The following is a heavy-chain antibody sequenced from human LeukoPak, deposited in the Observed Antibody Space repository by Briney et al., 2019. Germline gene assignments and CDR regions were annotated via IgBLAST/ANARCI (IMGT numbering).Heavy chain of an antibody. CDR1: GFTFSNYA. CDR3: AKAGVAVPDFDYFDC. D-gene: IGHD2-2*01. J-gene: IGHJ4*02. V-gene: IGHV3-23*01. Sequence: LPGGSLRLSCAASGFTFSNYAMSWVRQAPGKGLEWVTAISDNGHSTDYADSVKGRFTISRDNSKNTLFLQMYGLRAEDTAVYYCAKAGVAVPDFDYFDCWGQGTLLTVSS. CDR2: ISDNGHST.